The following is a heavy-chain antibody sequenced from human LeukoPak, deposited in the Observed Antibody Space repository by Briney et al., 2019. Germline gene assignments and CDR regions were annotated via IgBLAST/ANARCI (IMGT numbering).Heavy chain of an antibody. J-gene: IGHJ4*02. CDR2: INPNSGGT. Sequence: ASVKVSCKASGYTFTGYYMHWVRQAPRQGLEWMGWINPNSGGTNYAQKFQGRVTMTRDTSISTAYMELSRLRSDDTAVYYCARGDVRNYYDSSWDYWGQGTLVTVSS. D-gene: IGHD3-22*01. CDR3: ARGDVRNYYDSSWDY. V-gene: IGHV1-2*02. CDR1: GYTFTGYY.